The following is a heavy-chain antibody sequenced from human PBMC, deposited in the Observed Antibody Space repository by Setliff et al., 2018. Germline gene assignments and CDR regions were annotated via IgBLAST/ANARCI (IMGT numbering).Heavy chain of an antibody. CDR2: ISVTGSAI. V-gene: IGHV3-11*04. Sequence: SGGSLRLSCAASGFTLGDYYMAWVRQAPGKGLEWISYISVTGSAIYYADSVKGRFTISRDNAKNSLYLQMDSLGAEDTAVYYCARGGYPVTANYYGLDVWGQGTTVTVSS. CDR3: ARGGYPVTANYYGLDV. J-gene: IGHJ6*02. D-gene: IGHD2-21*02. CDR1: GFTLGDYY.